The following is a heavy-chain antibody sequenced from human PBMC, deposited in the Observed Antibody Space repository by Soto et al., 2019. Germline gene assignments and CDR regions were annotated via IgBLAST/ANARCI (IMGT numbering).Heavy chain of an antibody. Sequence: PSETLSLTCAVSGGSISSGDYYWSWIRQPPGKGLEWIGYIYYSGSTYYNPSLKSRVTISVDTSKNQFSLNLTSVTAADTAVYNCARGAYYFDYWGPGTLVTVSS. V-gene: IGHV4-30-4*01. CDR2: IYYSGST. J-gene: IGHJ4*02. D-gene: IGHD1-26*01. CDR1: GGSISSGDYY. CDR3: ARGAYYFDY.